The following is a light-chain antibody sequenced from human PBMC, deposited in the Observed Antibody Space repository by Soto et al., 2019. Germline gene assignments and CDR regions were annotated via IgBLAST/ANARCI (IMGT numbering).Light chain of an antibody. V-gene: IGKV1-5*01. CDR2: DAS. CDR3: QQYNSYSLT. J-gene: IGKJ1*01. Sequence: DIQMTQSPSTLSASVGDRVTIGCRASQTISIWLAWYQQKPGKAPKLLIYDASSLESGVPSRFSGSGFGTEFTLTISSLQPDDFATYYCQQYNSYSLTFGQGTKVDIK. CDR1: QTISIW.